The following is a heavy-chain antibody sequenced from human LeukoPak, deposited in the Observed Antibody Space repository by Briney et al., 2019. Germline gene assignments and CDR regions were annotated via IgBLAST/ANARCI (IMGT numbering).Heavy chain of an antibody. CDR2: ISSSGSTI. J-gene: IGHJ4*02. Sequence: PGGSLRLSCAASGFTFSDYYMSWIRQAPGKGLEWVSYISSSGSTIYYADSVKGRFTISRDNAKNSLYLQMNSLRAEDTAVYYCARDLKRGSTVTTNEGQNFDYWGQGTLVTVSS. CDR3: ARDLKRGSTVTTNEGQNFDY. D-gene: IGHD4-11*01. CDR1: GFTFSDYY. V-gene: IGHV3-11*04.